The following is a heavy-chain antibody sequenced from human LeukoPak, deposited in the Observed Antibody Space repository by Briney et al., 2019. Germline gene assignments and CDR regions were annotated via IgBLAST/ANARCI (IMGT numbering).Heavy chain of an antibody. V-gene: IGHV3-9*01. CDR3: ARVYRSGSSRMYDY. Sequence: GRSLRLSCAASGFTFDDYAMHWVRQAPGKGLEWVSGISWNSGSIGYADSVKGRFTISRDNAKNSLYLQMNSLRAEDTALYYCARVYRSGSSRMYDYWGQGTLVTVSS. D-gene: IGHD4-11*01. J-gene: IGHJ4*02. CDR1: GFTFDDYA. CDR2: ISWNSGSI.